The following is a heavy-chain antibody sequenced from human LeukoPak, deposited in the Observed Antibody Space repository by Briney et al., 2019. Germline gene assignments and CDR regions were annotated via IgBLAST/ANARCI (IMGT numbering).Heavy chain of an antibody. D-gene: IGHD6-6*01. CDR3: ARDRARSIAARGNWSDP. J-gene: IGHJ5*02. CDR1: GGSISSSSYY. Sequence: SETLSLTCTVSGGSISSSSYYWGWIRQPPGKGLEWIVGVYDSGSTYYNPSLNSPVTVSMARSNNQFTRKPSAVTTPDTAVYYCARDRARSIAARGNWSDPWGQGTLVTVSS. V-gene: IGHV4-39*06. CDR2: VYDSGST.